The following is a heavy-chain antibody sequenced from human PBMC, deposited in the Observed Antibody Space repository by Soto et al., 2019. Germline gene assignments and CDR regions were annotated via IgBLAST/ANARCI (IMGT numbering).Heavy chain of an antibody. CDR2: INPSGGST. V-gene: IGHV1-46*01. Sequence: GASVKVSCKASGYTFTNYYIHWVRQAPGQGLEWMGIINPSGGSTSYAQKFQGRVTMTRDTSTSTVYMELSSLRSEDTAVYYCARGPNIVLVPAATPYHIDYWGQGTLVTVSS. CDR1: GYTFTNYY. J-gene: IGHJ4*02. D-gene: IGHD2-2*01. CDR3: ARGPNIVLVPAATPYHIDY.